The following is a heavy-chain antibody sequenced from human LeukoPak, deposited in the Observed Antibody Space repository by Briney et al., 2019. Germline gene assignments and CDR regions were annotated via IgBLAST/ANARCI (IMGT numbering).Heavy chain of an antibody. CDR2: INSGGDDT. Sequence: PGGSLTLSCAASGFTFSSSAMTWVRQAPGKGLEWVSAINSGGDDTVHADSVKGRLTISRDNSKNTLHLQMNSLRAEDTAKYYCTRGGSYAPLDYWGQGTLVTVSS. V-gene: IGHV3-23*01. CDR1: GFTFSSSA. J-gene: IGHJ4*02. CDR3: TRGGSYAPLDY. D-gene: IGHD1-26*01.